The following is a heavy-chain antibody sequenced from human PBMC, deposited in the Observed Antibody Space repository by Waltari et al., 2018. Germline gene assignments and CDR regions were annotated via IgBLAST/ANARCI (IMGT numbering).Heavy chain of an antibody. CDR1: GGSISSGRYY. V-gene: IGHV4-61*02. Sequence: QVQLQESGPGLVKPSQTLSLTCTVSGGSISSGRYYWSWIRQPAGKGREWIGRIYTRGSPNYYPSLTSRVTVSVDTSKNQFSLKLRSVTAADTAVYYCAREIRAKAADAFDIWGQGTMVTVSS. CDR2: IYTRGSP. D-gene: IGHD1-26*01. CDR3: AREIRAKAADAFDI. J-gene: IGHJ3*02.